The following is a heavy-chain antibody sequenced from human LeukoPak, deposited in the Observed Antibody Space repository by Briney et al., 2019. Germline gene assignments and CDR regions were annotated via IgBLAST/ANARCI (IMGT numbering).Heavy chain of an antibody. CDR2: ISGSGSTI. D-gene: IGHD5-12*01. V-gene: IGHV3-48*03. CDR3: ARGSGYDFTRPCYYGMDV. CDR1: GFTFSTHE. J-gene: IGHJ6*02. Sequence: GGSLRLSCEASGFTFSTHEMNWVRQAPGKGLEWVSYISGSGSTIHYADSVKGRFTISRDNAKNSLYLQMDSLRAEDTAVYYCARGSGYDFTRPCYYGMDVWGQGTTVTVSS.